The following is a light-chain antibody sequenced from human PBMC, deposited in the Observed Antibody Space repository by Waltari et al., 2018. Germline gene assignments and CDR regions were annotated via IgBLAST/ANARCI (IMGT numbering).Light chain of an antibody. Sequence: DIVMTQAPDSMALSLGERATISCKFHQSVLYSPNDKNHLAWYQQKPGQPPKLLMYWASTRESGVPDRFSGSGSGTDFTLAINNLQAEDVAVYYCQQYYYTPYTFGQGTKLKI. CDR1: QSVLYSPNDKNH. V-gene: IGKV4-1*01. CDR3: QQYYYTPYT. J-gene: IGKJ2*01. CDR2: WAS.